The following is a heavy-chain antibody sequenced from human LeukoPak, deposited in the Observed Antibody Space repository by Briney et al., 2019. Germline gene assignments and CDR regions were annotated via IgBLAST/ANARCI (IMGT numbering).Heavy chain of an antibody. CDR3: ARNGNPYYYYYMDV. CDR2: IYTSGST. Sequence: SETLSLTCTVSGGSISSYYWSWIRQPPGKGLEWIGYIYTSGSTNYNPSLKSRVTISVDTSKNQFSLKLSSVTAADTAVYYCARNGNPYYYYYMDVWGKGTTVTVSS. CDR1: GGSISSYY. V-gene: IGHV4-4*09. J-gene: IGHJ6*03.